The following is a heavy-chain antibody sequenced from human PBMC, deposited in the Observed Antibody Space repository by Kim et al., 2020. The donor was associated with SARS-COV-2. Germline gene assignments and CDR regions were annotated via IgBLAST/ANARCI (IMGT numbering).Heavy chain of an antibody. J-gene: IGHJ6*02. CDR3: AREGTGYYNYYYYYYAMDV. Sequence: GRFTISRDKAKNSLYLQMISLRAEDTAVYYCAREGTGYYNYYYYYYAMDVWGQGTTVTVSS. V-gene: IGHV3-11*05. D-gene: IGHD3-9*01.